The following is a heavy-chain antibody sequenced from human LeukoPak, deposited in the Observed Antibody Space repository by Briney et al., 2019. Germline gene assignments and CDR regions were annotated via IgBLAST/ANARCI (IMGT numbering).Heavy chain of an antibody. Sequence: SETLSLTCTVPGGSINSYFWSWIRQPPGKGLEWSGYIYYSGSTNYNPSLKSRVTISVDTSRNQFSLNVSSVTAADTAVYYCARVLPYSSGWGVDHWGQGTLVTVSS. CDR1: GGSINSYF. CDR3: ARVLPYSSGWGVDH. V-gene: IGHV4-59*01. D-gene: IGHD6-19*01. J-gene: IGHJ4*02. CDR2: IYYSGST.